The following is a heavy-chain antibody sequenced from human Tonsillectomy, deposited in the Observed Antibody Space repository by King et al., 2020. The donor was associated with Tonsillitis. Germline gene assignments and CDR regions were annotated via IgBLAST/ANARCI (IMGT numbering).Heavy chain of an antibody. CDR1: GFSLSTSGMR. CDR2: IDWDDDK. Sequence: VTLKESGPALVKPTQTLTLTCTFSGFSLSTSGMRVSWIRQPPGKALEWLARIDWDDDKFYSTSLGTRLTISKDTSKNQVVLTMTNMDPVDTATYYCARGIVGATAGDAFDIWGQGTMVTVSS. CDR3: ARGIVGATAGDAFDI. D-gene: IGHD1-26*01. J-gene: IGHJ3*02. V-gene: IGHV2-70*04.